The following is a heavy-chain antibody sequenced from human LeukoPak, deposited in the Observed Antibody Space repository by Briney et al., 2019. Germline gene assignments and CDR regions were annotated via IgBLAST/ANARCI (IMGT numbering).Heavy chain of an antibody. D-gene: IGHD3-9*01. CDR2: IYYSGST. J-gene: IGHJ4*02. CDR3: ARMGYYDILTGYYTFDY. CDR1: GGSISSSSYY. Sequence: SETLSLTCTVSGGSISSSSYYWGWISQPPGKGLEWIGSIYYSGSTYYNPSLKSRVTISVDTSKNQFSLKLSSVTAADTAVYYCARMGYYDILTGYYTFDYWGQGTLVTVSS. V-gene: IGHV4-39*01.